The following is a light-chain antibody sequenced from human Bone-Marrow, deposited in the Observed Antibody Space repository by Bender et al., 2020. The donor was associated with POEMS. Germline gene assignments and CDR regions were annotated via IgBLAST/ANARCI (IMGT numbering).Light chain of an antibody. CDR1: RGDIGGYDY. Sequence: QSALTQPASVSGSPGQSITISCTGTRGDIGGYDYVTWYQQHPGKAPELMIYEVNKRPSGVSNRFSGSKSGNTASLTISGLQAEDEADYYCSSYTSTSARVFGGGTKLTVL. V-gene: IGLV2-14*01. CDR2: EVN. J-gene: IGLJ3*02. CDR3: SSYTSTSARV.